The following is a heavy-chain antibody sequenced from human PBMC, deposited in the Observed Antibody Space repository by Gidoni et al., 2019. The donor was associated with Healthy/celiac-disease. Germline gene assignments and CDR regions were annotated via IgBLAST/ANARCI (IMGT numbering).Heavy chain of an antibody. J-gene: IGHJ4*02. D-gene: IGHD3-22*01. Sequence: QVQLQESGPGLVKPSQTLSLTCTVSGGSLSSGGYYWSWIRQHPGKGLEWIGYIYYSGSTYYNPSLKSRVTISVDTSKNQFSLKLSSVTAADTAVYYCARYSRGLRSGYYYYFDYWGQGTLVTVSS. V-gene: IGHV4-31*03. CDR2: IYYSGST. CDR3: ARYSRGLRSGYYYYFDY. CDR1: GGSLSSGGYY.